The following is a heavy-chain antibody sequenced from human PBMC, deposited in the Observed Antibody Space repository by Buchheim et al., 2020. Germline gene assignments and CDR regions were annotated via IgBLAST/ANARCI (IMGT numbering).Heavy chain of an antibody. J-gene: IGHJ6*02. V-gene: IGHV4-61*01. Sequence: QVQLQESGPGLVKPSETLSLTCTVSGGSVSSGSYYWSWIRQPPGKGLEWIGYIYYSGSTKYNPSLKSRVNISVDTSKNQFSLKLSSVTAADTAVYYCARETIFGVVIKGYHYGMDVWGQGTTITVSS. CDR2: IYYSGST. CDR1: GGSVSSGSYY. D-gene: IGHD3-3*01. CDR3: ARETIFGVVIKGYHYGMDV.